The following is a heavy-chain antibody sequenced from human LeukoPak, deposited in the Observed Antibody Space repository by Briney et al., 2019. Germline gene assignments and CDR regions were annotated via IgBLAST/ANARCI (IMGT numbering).Heavy chain of an antibody. CDR3: AKEGEGGYDSPNYYYFASDV. CDR2: ISYDGSNK. Sequence: PGGSLRLSCAASGFTFSSYDMHWVRQAPGKGLEWVAVISYDGSNKYYADSVKGRFTISRDNSKNTLYLQMNSLRSEGTAVYYCAKEGEGGYDSPNYYYFASDVWGQGTTVTVSS. D-gene: IGHD5-12*01. J-gene: IGHJ6*02. CDR1: GFTFSSYD. V-gene: IGHV3-30*18.